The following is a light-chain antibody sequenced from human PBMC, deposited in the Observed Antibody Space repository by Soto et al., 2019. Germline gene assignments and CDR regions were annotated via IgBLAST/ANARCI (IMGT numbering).Light chain of an antibody. CDR1: QVFTTN. CDR3: QQYRNWPPIT. Sequence: EIVMTQSPDTLSLSPGERATLSCRASQVFTTNLAWYQQKPGQAPRLLIYDASTRAAGIPARFSGSGSGAAFTLTISSLQSEDFAVYYCQQYRNWPPITFGQGTRLEIK. J-gene: IGKJ5*01. V-gene: IGKV3-15*01. CDR2: DAS.